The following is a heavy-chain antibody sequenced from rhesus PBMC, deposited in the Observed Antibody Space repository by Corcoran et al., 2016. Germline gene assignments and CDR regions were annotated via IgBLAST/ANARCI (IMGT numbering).Heavy chain of an antibody. CDR1: GYSFPSLG. CDR2: INTGTGNP. J-gene: IGHJ2*01. V-gene: IGHV7-114*01. CDR3: SRHVNWYFDI. Sequence: QVQLVQSGAEVKQPGASVKVSCPPSGYSFPSLGITGVRQAHGQRLEWMGWINTGTGNPTDAQGFKERFTFSMDTSISMAYLQISSLKAEDTAVYYCSRHVNWYFDIWGPGTPITISS.